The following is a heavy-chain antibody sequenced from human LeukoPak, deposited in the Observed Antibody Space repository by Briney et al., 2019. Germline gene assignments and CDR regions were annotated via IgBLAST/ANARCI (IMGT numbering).Heavy chain of an antibody. V-gene: IGHV3-30*02. CDR1: GFTFSSYG. J-gene: IGHJ3*02. CDR2: IRYDGSNK. CDR3: AKDSRYFDWNDAFDI. Sequence: GGSLRLSCAASGFTFSSYGMHWVRQAPGKGLEWVAFIRYDGSNKYYADSVKGRFTISRDNSKNTLYLQMNSLRAGDTAVYYCAKDSRYFDWNDAFDIWGQGTMVTVSS. D-gene: IGHD3-9*01.